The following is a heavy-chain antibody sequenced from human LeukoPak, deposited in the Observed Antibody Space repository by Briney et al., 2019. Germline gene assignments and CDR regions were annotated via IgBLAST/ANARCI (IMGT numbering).Heavy chain of an antibody. J-gene: IGHJ4*02. V-gene: IGHV3-66*01. Sequence: GGSLRLSCAASGFRVNGNYMSWIRQAPGKGLEWVSFIFACGNTYYADSVNGRFTLSRDYSKNMVFLQMTSLRIEDTAVYFCARANSYGSYYFDYWGQGTLVTVSS. D-gene: IGHD5-18*01. CDR1: GFRVNGNY. CDR3: ARANSYGSYYFDY. CDR2: IFACGNT.